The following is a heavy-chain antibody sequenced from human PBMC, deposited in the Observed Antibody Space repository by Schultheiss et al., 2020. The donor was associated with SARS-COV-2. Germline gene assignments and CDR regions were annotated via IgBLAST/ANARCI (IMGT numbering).Heavy chain of an antibody. CDR3: ARFAINYDSSGYYYFDY. J-gene: IGHJ4*02. CDR2: ISSSSSTI. V-gene: IGHV3-48*01. D-gene: IGHD3-22*01. Sequence: GGSLRLSCAASGFTFSSYSMNWVRQAPGKGLEWVSYISSSSSTIYYADSVKGRFTISRDNAKNSLYLQMNSLRAEDTAVYYCARFAINYDSSGYYYFDYWGQGTLVTVSS. CDR1: GFTFSSYS.